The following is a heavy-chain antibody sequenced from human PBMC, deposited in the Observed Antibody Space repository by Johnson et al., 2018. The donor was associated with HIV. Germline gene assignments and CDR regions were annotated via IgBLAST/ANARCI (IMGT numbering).Heavy chain of an antibody. CDR1: GFTSSNY. J-gene: IGHJ3*02. CDR2: IYSGGST. V-gene: IGHV3-66*01. CDR3: ARDRGDMVRGGAAFDI. Sequence: VQLVESGGGLVQPGGSLRLSCAASGFTSSNYMSWVRQAPGKGLEWVSVIYSGGSTYYADSVKGRFTISRDNSKNTLYLQMNSLRAEDTAVYYCARDRGDMVRGGAAFDIWGQGTMVTVSS. D-gene: IGHD3-10*01.